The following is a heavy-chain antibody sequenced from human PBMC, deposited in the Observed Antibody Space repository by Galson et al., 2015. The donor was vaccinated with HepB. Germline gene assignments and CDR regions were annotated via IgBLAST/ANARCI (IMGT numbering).Heavy chain of an antibody. CDR2: INHIGSEK. CDR3: ARVGPGAGSPAQYFFFHPDV. Sequence: LRLSCAASGFTFGDYYMGWVRQAPGKGLEWVANINHIGSEKYFVDSVRGRFTMSRDNVRNSLYLQMNSLRAEDTAVYYCARVGPGAGSPAQYFFFHPDVWGKGTTVTVSS. V-gene: IGHV3-7*01. D-gene: IGHD2/OR15-2a*01. CDR1: GFTFGDYY. J-gene: IGHJ6*04.